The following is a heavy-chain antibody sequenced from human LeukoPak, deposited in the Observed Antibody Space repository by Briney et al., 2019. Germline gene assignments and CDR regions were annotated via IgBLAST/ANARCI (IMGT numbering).Heavy chain of an antibody. CDR3: ARGSGGYYNWFDP. D-gene: IGHD3-10*01. CDR1: GLTVSSYS. CDR2: ISSSSTI. V-gene: IGHV3-48*01. J-gene: IGHJ5*02. Sequence: PGGSLRLSCVASGLTVSSYSMNWVRQAPGKGLEWVSYISSSSTIYYADSVKGRFTISRDNAKNSLDLQMNSLRAEDTAVYYCARGSGGYYNWFDPWGQGTLVTVSS.